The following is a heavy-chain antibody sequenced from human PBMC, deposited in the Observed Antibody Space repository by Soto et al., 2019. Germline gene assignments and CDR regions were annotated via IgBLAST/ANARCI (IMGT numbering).Heavy chain of an antibody. CDR2: INPSDGST. J-gene: IGHJ4*02. CDR3: ARAGSGTYFVL. D-gene: IGHD3-10*01. V-gene: IGHV1-46*01. Sequence: ASVKVSCKASGYTLTSYYIHWVRQAPGQGLEWLGRINPSDGSTTSRQTLQGRFSMTRDTSASTVFMELSSLKSQDTAVYFCARAGSGTYFVLWGQGTRVTVSS. CDR1: GYTLTSYY.